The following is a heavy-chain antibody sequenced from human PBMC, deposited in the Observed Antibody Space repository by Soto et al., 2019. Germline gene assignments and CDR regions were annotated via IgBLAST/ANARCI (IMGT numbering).Heavy chain of an antibody. CDR1: GFTFDDYA. CDR2: ISWNGKIT. D-gene: IGHD2-21*01. J-gene: IGHJ4*02. V-gene: IGHV3-9*01. Sequence: PGGSLRLSCAASGFTFDDYAMHWVRRVPGKGLEWVSCISWNGKITGYADSVKGRFTISRDNAKNSLYLQMNSLRREDTALYYCAKGGPDAFCGGGRCYFASWGQGTLVTVSS. CDR3: AKGGPDAFCGGGRCYFAS.